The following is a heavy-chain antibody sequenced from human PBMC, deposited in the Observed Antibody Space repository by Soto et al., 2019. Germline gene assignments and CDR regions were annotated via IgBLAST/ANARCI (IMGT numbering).Heavy chain of an antibody. CDR1: GFTFSSYA. CDR2: ISGSGGST. J-gene: IGHJ4*02. CDR3: ANQYYGSGSYSVYFDY. D-gene: IGHD3-10*01. Sequence: GGSLRLSCAASGFTFSSYAMGWVRQAPGKGLEWVSAISGSGGSTYYADSVKGRFTISRDNSKNTLYLQMNSLRAEDTAVYYCANQYYGSGSYSVYFDYWGQGTLVTVSS. V-gene: IGHV3-23*01.